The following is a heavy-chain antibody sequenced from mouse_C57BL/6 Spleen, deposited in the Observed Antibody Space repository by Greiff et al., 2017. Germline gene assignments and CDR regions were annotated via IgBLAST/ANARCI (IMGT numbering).Heavy chain of an antibody. CDR1: GYTFTSYW. J-gene: IGHJ4*01. CDR2: INPSNGGT. D-gene: IGHD1-1*01. Sequence: QVQLQQPGTELVKPGASVKLSCKASGYTFTSYWMHWVKQRPGQGLEWIGNINPSNGGTNYNEKFKSKATLTVDKSSSTAYMQLSSLTSEDSAVYDCASANYGSSYAMDYWGQGTSVTVSS. V-gene: IGHV1-53*01. CDR3: ASANYGSSYAMDY.